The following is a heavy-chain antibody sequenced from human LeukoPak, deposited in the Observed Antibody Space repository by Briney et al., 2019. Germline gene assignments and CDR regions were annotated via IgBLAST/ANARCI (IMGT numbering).Heavy chain of an antibody. V-gene: IGHV1-24*01. D-gene: IGHD4/OR15-4a*01. J-gene: IGHJ1*01. CDR3: GTRLHSYDADDS. CDR1: GYTLTDLA. Sequence: EASVKVSCKVSGYTLTDLAIHWVRQAPGKGLEWMGGFDPDRGETIYSQKFQGRLTLTQDTSIDTAYVELTSLRSEDTDVIFCGTRLHSYDADDSWGQGTLGTVSS. CDR2: FDPDRGET.